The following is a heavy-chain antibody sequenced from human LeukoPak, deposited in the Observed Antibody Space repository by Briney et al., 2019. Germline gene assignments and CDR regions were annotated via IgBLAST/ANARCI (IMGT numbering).Heavy chain of an antibody. CDR3: ARDIGYCSGGSCLPNKLYYYYGMDV. CDR1: GGTFSSYA. CDR2: IIPILGIA. D-gene: IGHD2-15*01. Sequence: ASVTVSCKASGGTFSSYAISWVRQAPGKGVEWMGRIIPILGIAKYAQKFQGRVTITADKSTSTAYMELSSLRSEDTAVYYCARDIGYCSGGSCLPNKLYYYYGMDVWGQGTTVTVSS. J-gene: IGHJ6*02. V-gene: IGHV1-69*04.